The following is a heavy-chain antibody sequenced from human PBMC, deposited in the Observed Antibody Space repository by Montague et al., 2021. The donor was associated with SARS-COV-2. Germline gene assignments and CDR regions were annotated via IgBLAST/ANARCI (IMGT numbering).Heavy chain of an antibody. CDR3: ATQQRGYNYSDF. Sequence: TLSLTCTVSGGSISSGNYYWHWVRQPAGKGLEWIGRIYTSGSTNYNPSLESRVTISVDTSKNQFSLKLNSVTAADTAVYYCATQQRGYNYSDFWGQGTLVTVSS. D-gene: IGHD5-24*01. V-gene: IGHV4-61*02. CDR2: IYTSGST. J-gene: IGHJ4*02. CDR1: GGSISSGNYY.